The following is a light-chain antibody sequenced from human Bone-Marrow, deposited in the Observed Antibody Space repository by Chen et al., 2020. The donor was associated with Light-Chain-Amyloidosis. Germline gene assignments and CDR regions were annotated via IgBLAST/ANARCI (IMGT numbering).Light chain of an antibody. Sequence: QSVLTQPPSVSGAPGQRVTISCTGSSSNIGAPYDVLWYQQLPGAAPTLLIYGTMNRPSRVPDRFSGSKSGTSASLAITGLQAEDEADYYCQSYDNSLSGWVFGGGTKLTVL. CDR2: GTM. V-gene: IGLV1-40*01. CDR3: QSYDNSLSGWV. CDR1: SSNIGAPYD. J-gene: IGLJ3*02.